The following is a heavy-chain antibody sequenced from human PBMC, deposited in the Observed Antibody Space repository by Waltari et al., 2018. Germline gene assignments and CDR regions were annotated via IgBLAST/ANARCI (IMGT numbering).Heavy chain of an antibody. D-gene: IGHD6-19*01. V-gene: IGHV3-7*01. CDR2: IKQDGREN. CDR3: ARPYASGWYINFDY. J-gene: IGHJ4*02. Sequence: EVQLVESGGGLVQPGGSLRLSCAASGFTFSSYWMSWVRQAPGKGLEGVANIKQDGRENYYVDSVKGRFTFSRDNAKNSLYLQMNSLRAEDTAVYYCARPYASGWYINFDYWGQGTLVTVSS. CDR1: GFTFSSYW.